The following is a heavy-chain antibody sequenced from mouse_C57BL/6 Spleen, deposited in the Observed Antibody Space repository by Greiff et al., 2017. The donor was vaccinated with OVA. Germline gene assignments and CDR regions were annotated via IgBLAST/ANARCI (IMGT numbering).Heavy chain of an antibody. V-gene: IGHV3-6*01. Sequence: ESGPGLVKPSQSLSLTCSVTGYSITSGYYWNWIRQFPGNKLEWMGYISYDGSNNYNPSLKNRISITRDTSKNQFFLKLNSVTTEDTATYYCVSNLFAYWGQGTLVTVSA. CDR2: ISYDGSN. CDR3: VSNLFAY. J-gene: IGHJ3*01. CDR1: GYSITSGYY. D-gene: IGHD2-5*01.